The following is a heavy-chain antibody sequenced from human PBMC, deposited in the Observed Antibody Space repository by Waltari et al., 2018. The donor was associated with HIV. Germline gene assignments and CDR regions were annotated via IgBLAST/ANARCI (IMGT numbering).Heavy chain of an antibody. CDR1: GGSPSTYY. CDR3: ARRGGSGGGCYFFDY. J-gene: IGHJ4*02. CDR2: IYYSGST. D-gene: IGHD2-15*01. Sequence: QVQLQESGPGLVKPSETLSPTSNVTGGSPSTYYWSWIRPPPGKGLEWIGHIYYSGSTKYNPSLKSRVSISIDTSKNQFSLKLSAVTAADTAVYFCARRGGSGGGCYFFDYWGQGTLVTVSS. V-gene: IGHV4-59*12.